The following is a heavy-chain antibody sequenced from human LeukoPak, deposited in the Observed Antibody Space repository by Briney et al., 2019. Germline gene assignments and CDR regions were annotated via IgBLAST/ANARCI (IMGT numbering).Heavy chain of an antibody. J-gene: IGHJ6*03. Sequence: GGSLRLSCAASGFTFSTHTMGWVRQAPGKGLEWLSYISGSSNVIYYADSVKGRFTISKDNAKDSLYLQMNSLKAEDTAVYYCARGLYYMDVWGKGTTVTVSS. CDR3: ARGLYYMDV. V-gene: IGHV3-48*01. CDR2: ISGSSNVI. CDR1: GFTFSTHT.